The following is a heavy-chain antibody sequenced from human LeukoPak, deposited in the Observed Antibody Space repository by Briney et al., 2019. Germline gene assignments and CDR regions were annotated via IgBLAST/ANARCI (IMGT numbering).Heavy chain of an antibody. Sequence: ASVKVSCKASGFTFTYYYMHWVRQAPGQGLEWMGWINPNTGDTYYAQKFQGRVTMTRDTSISTAYMELSRLRSDDTAVYYCARGDFMITFGGVIVPRGNWFDPWGQGTLVTVSS. D-gene: IGHD3-16*02. J-gene: IGHJ5*02. CDR3: ARGDFMITFGGVIVPRGNWFDP. CDR1: GFTFTYYY. CDR2: INPNTGDT. V-gene: IGHV1-2*02.